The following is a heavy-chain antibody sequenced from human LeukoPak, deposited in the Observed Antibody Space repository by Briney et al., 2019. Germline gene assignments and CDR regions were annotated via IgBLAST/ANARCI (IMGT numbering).Heavy chain of an antibody. CDR1: GGSFSGYY. J-gene: IGHJ4*02. V-gene: IGHV4-34*01. Sequence: SETLSLTCAVYGGSFSGYYWSWIRQPPGKGLEWIGEINHSGSTNYNPSLKSRVTISVDTSKNQFSLKLSSVTAADTAVYYCTYYDFWRQLEDWGQGTLVTVSP. CDR3: TYYDFWRQLED. D-gene: IGHD3-3*01. CDR2: INHSGST.